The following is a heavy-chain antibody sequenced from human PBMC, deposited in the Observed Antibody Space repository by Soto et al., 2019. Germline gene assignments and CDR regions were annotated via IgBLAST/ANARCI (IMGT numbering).Heavy chain of an antibody. CDR1: GFTFSSYG. Sequence: GGSLRLSCAASGFTFSSYGMHWVRQAPGKGLEWVAVIWYDGSNKYYADSVKGRFTISRDNSKNTLYLQMNSLRAEDTAVYYCARDGSSSWYKDYWGQGTLVTVSS. J-gene: IGHJ4*02. CDR3: ARDGSSSWYKDY. D-gene: IGHD6-13*01. CDR2: IWYDGSNK. V-gene: IGHV3-33*01.